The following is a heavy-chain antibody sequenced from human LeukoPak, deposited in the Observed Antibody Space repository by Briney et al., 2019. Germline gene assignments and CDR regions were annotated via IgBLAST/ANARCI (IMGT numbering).Heavy chain of an antibody. D-gene: IGHD3-22*01. CDR1: GYSISSGYY. Sequence: SETLSLTCAVSGYSISSGYYWGWIRQPPGKGLEWIGSIHHSGSTYYNPSLKSRVTISVDTSKNQFSLKLSSVTAADTAVYYCARKTYYYDSSGYYFDYWGQGTLVTVSS. V-gene: IGHV4-38-2*01. J-gene: IGHJ4*02. CDR3: ARKTYYYDSSGYYFDY. CDR2: IHHSGST.